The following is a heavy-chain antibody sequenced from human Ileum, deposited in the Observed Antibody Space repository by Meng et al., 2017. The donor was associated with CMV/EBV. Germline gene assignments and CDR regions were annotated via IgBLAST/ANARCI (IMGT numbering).Heavy chain of an antibody. CDR3: AREPPGLKWYFDL. Sequence: AASGFSFSPYSIHWVRQTPGKGLEWVAVISSTGGTIYYADSVRGQFTLSRDNSRNTVSLQMNSLRVDDTGIYYCAREPPGLKWYFDLWGRGTLVTVSS. CDR2: ISSTGGTI. J-gene: IGHJ2*01. V-gene: IGHV3-30-3*01. CDR1: GFSFSPYS.